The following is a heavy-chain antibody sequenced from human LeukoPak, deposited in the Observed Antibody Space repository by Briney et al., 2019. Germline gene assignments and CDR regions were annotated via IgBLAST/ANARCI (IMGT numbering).Heavy chain of an antibody. CDR1: GFTFNTYT. CDR3: ARGGDSWSGYSYGMDV. J-gene: IGHJ6*02. CDR2: ISGSSGII. V-gene: IGHV3-48*01. Sequence: AGGSLRLSCAASGFTFNTYTMNWVRQAPGKGLEWVSYISGSSGIIDYADSVRGRFTISRDNAKNSLYLQMNSLRAEDTAVYYCARGGDSWSGYSYGMDVWGQGTTVTVSS. D-gene: IGHD3-3*01.